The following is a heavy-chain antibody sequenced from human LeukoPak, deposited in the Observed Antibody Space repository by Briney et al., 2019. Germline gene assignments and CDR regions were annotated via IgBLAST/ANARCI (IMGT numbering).Heavy chain of an antibody. CDR2: IYYSGST. J-gene: IGHJ5*02. CDR3: ARMYYYDSSGYYLNWFAP. CDR1: GGSISSGDYY. D-gene: IGHD3-22*01. Sequence: SETLSLTCTVSGGSISSGDYYWSWIRQPPGKGLEWIGYIYYSGSTYYNPSLKSRVTISVDTSKNQFSLKLSSVTAADTAVYYCARMYYYDSSGYYLNWFAPWGQGTLVTVSS. V-gene: IGHV4-30-4*01.